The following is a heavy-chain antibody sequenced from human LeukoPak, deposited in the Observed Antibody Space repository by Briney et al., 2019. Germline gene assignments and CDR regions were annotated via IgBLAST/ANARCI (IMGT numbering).Heavy chain of an antibody. V-gene: IGHV1-24*01. D-gene: IGHD5-18*01. Sequence: ASVTVSCTFSVYTLTDLSMHWVRQAPGKGGEGRGGFDPEDGDTIYAQKFQGRVAMTEDTSTDTAFLELSSLRSEDTAVYYCATGVMVTSFDYWGQGTLVTVSS. CDR2: FDPEDGDT. CDR3: ATGVMVTSFDY. J-gene: IGHJ4*02. CDR1: VYTLTDLS.